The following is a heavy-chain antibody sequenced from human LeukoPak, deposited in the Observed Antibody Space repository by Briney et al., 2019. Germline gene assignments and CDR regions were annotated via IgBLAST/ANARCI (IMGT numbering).Heavy chain of an antibody. V-gene: IGHV3-30*18. Sequence: GGSLRLSCAASGFTFSSYGMHWVRQAPGKGLEWVAVISYDGSNKYYADSVKGRFTISRDNSKNTLYLQMNSPRAEDTAVYYCAKEYSSSWSLSYYYYGMDVWGQGTTVTVSS. J-gene: IGHJ6*02. CDR1: GFTFSSYG. CDR2: ISYDGSNK. CDR3: AKEYSSSWSLSYYYYGMDV. D-gene: IGHD6-13*01.